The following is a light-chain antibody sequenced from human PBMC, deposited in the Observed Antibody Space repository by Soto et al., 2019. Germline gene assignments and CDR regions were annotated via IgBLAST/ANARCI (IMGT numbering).Light chain of an antibody. Sequence: DIQMTQSPSTLSGSVGDRVTITCRASQTISSWLAWYQQKPGKAPKLLIYNASTLKIGFPSRFSGSGSGTEFTLTISSLQPDDFATYYCQHYNSYSEAFGQGTKVDIK. CDR2: NAS. CDR3: QHYNSYSEA. V-gene: IGKV1-5*03. CDR1: QTISSW. J-gene: IGKJ1*01.